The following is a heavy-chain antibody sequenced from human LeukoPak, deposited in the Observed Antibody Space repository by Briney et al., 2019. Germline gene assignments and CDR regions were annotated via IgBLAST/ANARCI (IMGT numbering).Heavy chain of an antibody. CDR2: ISSSGSTI. V-gene: IGHV3-11*04. CDR1: GFTFSDYY. D-gene: IGHD2-15*01. Sequence: GGSLRLSCAASGFTFSDYYMSWIRQAPGKGLEWVSYISSSGSTIYYADSAKGRFTISRDNAKNSLYLQMNSLRAEDTAVYYCATGVVAATYYFDYWGQGTLVTVSS. CDR3: ATGVVAATYYFDY. J-gene: IGHJ4*02.